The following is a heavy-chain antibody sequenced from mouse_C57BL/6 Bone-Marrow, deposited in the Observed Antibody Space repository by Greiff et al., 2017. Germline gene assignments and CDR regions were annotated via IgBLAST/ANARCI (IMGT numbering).Heavy chain of an antibody. V-gene: IGHV15-2*01. CDR1: DSEVFPIAY. CDR3: ARLYYGNFHWYFDV. CDR2: ILPSIGRT. Sequence: VQLQQSGSELRSPGSSVKLSCKDFDSEVFPIAYMSWVRQKPGHGFEWIGGILPSIGRTIYGEKFEDKATLDADTLSNTAYLELNSLTSEDSAIYYCARLYYGNFHWYFDVWGTGTTVTVSS. J-gene: IGHJ1*03. D-gene: IGHD2-1*01.